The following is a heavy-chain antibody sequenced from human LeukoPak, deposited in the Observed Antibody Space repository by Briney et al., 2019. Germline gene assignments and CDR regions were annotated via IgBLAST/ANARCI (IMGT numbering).Heavy chain of an antibody. V-gene: IGHV1-2*02. J-gene: IGHJ4*02. Sequence: GASVKVSCKASGYTFTAYYMHWVRQAPGQGLEWMGWINPDSGGTKYAQKFQDRVSMTRDTSINTAYMELNSLICDDTAVYYCARGISGYDSWGQGTQVTVSS. D-gene: IGHD5-12*01. CDR1: GYTFTAYY. CDR2: INPDSGGT. CDR3: ARGISGYDS.